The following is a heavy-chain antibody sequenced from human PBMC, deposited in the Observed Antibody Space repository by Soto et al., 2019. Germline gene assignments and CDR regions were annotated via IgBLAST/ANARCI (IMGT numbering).Heavy chain of an antibody. Sequence: GGSLRLSCAASGFTFSSYGMHWVRQAPGKGLEWVAVISYDGSNKYYADSVKGRFTISRDNSKNTLYLQMNSLRAEDTAVYYCAKDQGRSGSFPGGPGYFQHWGQGTLVTVSS. J-gene: IGHJ1*01. D-gene: IGHD1-26*01. CDR1: GFTFSSYG. CDR3: AKDQGRSGSFPGGPGYFQH. CDR2: ISYDGSNK. V-gene: IGHV3-30*18.